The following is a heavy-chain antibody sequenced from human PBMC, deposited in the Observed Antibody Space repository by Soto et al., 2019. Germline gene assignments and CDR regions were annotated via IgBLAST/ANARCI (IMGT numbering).Heavy chain of an antibody. CDR1: GFTFSSYA. V-gene: IGHV3-30-3*01. D-gene: IGHD1-26*01. Sequence: LRLSCAASGFTFSSYAMHWVRQAPGKGLEWVAVISYDGSNKYYADSVKGRFTISRDNSKNTLYLQMNSLRAEDTAVYYCARDRELLYYYYGMDVWGQGTTVTVSS. CDR2: ISYDGSNK. CDR3: ARDRELLYYYYGMDV. J-gene: IGHJ6*02.